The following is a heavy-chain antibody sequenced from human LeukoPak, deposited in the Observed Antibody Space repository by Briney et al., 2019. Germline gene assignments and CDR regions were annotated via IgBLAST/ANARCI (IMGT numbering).Heavy chain of an antibody. CDR2: ISSSSSYI. Sequence: PGGSLRLSCAASGFTFSSYSMNWVRQAPGKGLEWVSSISSSSSYIYYADSVKGRFTISRDNAKSSLYLQMNSLRAEDTAVYYCARVTTIFGVLKYYYYMDVWGKGTTVTVSS. V-gene: IGHV3-21*01. J-gene: IGHJ6*03. D-gene: IGHD3-3*01. CDR3: ARVTTIFGVLKYYYYMDV. CDR1: GFTFSSYS.